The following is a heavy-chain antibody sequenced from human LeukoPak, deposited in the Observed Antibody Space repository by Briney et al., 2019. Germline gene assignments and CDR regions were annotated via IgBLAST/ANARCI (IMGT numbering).Heavy chain of an antibody. V-gene: IGHV4-59*01. D-gene: IGHD1-26*01. CDR3: AKGRTPEQGGSFGGFDY. Sequence: SETLSLTCTVSGGSISSYYWSWIRQPPGKGLEWIGYIYYSGSTNYNPSLKSRVTISVDTSKNQFSLKLSSVTAADTAVYYCAKGRTPEQGGSFGGFDYWGQGTLVTVSS. CDR2: IYYSGST. J-gene: IGHJ4*02. CDR1: GGSISSYY.